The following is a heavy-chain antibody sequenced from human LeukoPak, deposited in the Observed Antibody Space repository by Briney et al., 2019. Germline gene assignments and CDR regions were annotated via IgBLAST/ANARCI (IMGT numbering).Heavy chain of an antibody. Sequence: GGSLRLSCAASEFTFSKYAMSWVRQAPGKGLEWVSAISGSGGSTYYADSVKGRFTISRDNSKNTLYLQMNSLRAEDTAVYYCAVPSIAARLGDYWGQGTLVTVSS. J-gene: IGHJ4*02. CDR3: AVPSIAARLGDY. CDR1: EFTFSKYA. V-gene: IGHV3-23*01. CDR2: ISGSGGST. D-gene: IGHD6-6*01.